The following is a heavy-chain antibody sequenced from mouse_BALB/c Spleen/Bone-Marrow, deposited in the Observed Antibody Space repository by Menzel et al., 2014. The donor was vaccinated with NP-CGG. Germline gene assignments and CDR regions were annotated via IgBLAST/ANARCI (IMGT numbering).Heavy chain of an antibody. Sequence: VQLQQSGPELVKPGASVKISCKASGYSFTGYFMNWVMQSHGKSLEWIGRINPYNGDTFYNQKFKGKATLTVDKSSNTAHMELRSLASEDSAVYNCARVYDYDRGAWFAYWGQGTLVTVSA. V-gene: IGHV1-20*02. CDR2: INPYNGDT. J-gene: IGHJ3*01. CDR1: GYSFTGYF. CDR3: ARVYDYDRGAWFAY. D-gene: IGHD2-4*01.